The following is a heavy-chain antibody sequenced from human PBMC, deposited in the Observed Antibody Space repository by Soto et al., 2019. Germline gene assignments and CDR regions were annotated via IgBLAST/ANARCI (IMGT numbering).Heavy chain of an antibody. J-gene: IGHJ5*02. CDR2: LYFNGGT. D-gene: IGHD6-13*01. CDR1: GGPINSPDYY. V-gene: IGHV4-30-4*01. Sequence: QVQLQESGPGLVKPSQTLSLTCNVSGGPINSPDYYWTWIRQSPGKGLEWIGDLYFNGGTQYNPARRTPISMSLDTSKKHFSLKMRSVTGADTAVYYCARGISKYSSWYEPHTWFDAWGQGALVTVSS. CDR3: ARGISKYSSWYEPHTWFDA.